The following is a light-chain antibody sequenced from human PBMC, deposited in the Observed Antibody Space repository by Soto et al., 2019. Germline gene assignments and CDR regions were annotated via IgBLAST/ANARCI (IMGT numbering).Light chain of an antibody. J-gene: IGLJ3*02. Sequence: QAVGTQERSLTVSLGGTVTLTCGSSTGAVTSGNYPYWFQKKPGQAPRTLIYDTTNKQSWTPARFSGSLLGGKAALTLAGAQTDDEADYYCLLSYSGTNWVFGGGTQLTVL. CDR2: DTT. V-gene: IGLV7-46*01. CDR3: LLSYSGTNWV. CDR1: TGAVTSGNY.